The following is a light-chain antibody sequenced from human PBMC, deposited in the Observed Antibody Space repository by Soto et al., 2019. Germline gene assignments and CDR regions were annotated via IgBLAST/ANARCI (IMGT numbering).Light chain of an antibody. V-gene: IGKV4-1*01. Sequence: DIVMTQSPDSLAVSLGERATINCKSSQSVLYSSNNKNYLAWYQQKPGQPPKLLIYCASTRESGVPDRFSGSGSGTDFTLTISSLQAEDVAVCYCQQYYSTPFTFGPGTKVYIK. CDR1: QSVLYSSNNKNY. CDR3: QQYYSTPFT. J-gene: IGKJ3*01. CDR2: CAS.